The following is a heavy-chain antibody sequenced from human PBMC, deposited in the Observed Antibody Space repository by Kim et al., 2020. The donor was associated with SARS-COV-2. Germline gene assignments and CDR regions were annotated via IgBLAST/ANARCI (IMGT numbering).Heavy chain of an antibody. CDR3: ARGTDRLTLYYYYFMDV. Sequence: SVEGRFTISRANAKNSLYLQMNSLRAEDTAVYYCARGTDRLTLYYYYFMDVWGKGTTVTVSS. J-gene: IGHJ6*03. D-gene: IGHD6-6*01. V-gene: IGHV3-11*06.